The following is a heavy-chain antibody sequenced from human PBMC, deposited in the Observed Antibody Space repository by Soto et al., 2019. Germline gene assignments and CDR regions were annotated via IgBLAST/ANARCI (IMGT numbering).Heavy chain of an antibody. CDR3: ARGNYYGSSSYYYVMDV. J-gene: IGHJ6*02. V-gene: IGHV1-69*12. Sequence: QVQLVQSGAEVKKPGSSVKVSCKASGGTFSSSAISWVRQAPGQGLEWMGGIIPIFGTPNYAQKSQGRVTITADESTSTAFMELSSLRSEDTAVYYCARGNYYGSSSYYYVMDVWGQGTTVTVSS. CDR2: IIPIFGTP. CDR1: GGTFSSSA. D-gene: IGHD3-10*01.